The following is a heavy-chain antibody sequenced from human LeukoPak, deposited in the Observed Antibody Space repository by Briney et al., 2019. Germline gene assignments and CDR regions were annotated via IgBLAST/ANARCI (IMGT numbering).Heavy chain of an antibody. D-gene: IGHD5-24*01. Sequence: GASVKVSCKASGYTFTSYYMHWVRQAPGQGLEWMGIINPSGGSTSYAQKFQGRVTMTRDTSTSTVHMELSSLRSEDTAVYYCARSRDGYNGRSSGFDYWGQGTLVTVSS. CDR3: ARSRDGYNGRSSGFDY. V-gene: IGHV1-46*01. CDR1: GYTFTSYY. J-gene: IGHJ4*02. CDR2: INPSGGST.